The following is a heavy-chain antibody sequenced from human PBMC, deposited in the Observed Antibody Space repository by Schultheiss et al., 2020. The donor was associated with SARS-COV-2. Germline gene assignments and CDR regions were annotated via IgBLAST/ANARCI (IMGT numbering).Heavy chain of an antibody. CDR3: ARGSSGWAPEFDY. V-gene: IGHV1-69*06. Sequence: SVKVSCKASGGTFSSYAISWVRQAPGQGLEWMGGIIPIFGTANYAQKFQGRVTITADKSTSTAYMELSSLRSEDTAVYYCARGSSGWAPEFDYWGQGTLVTVSS. J-gene: IGHJ4*02. D-gene: IGHD6-19*01. CDR2: IIPIFGTA. CDR1: GGTFSSYA.